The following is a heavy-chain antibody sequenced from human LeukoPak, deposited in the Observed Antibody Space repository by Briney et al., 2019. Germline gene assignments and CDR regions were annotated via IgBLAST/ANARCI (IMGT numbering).Heavy chain of an antibody. Sequence: PGGSLRLSCAASGFTFSSYGMHWVRQAPGKGLEWVAVISYDGSNKYYADSVKGRFTISRDNSKNTLYLQMNSLRAEDTAVYYCAKDEIPSAYGSGTIGDYWGQGTLVTVSS. CDR1: GFTFSSYG. CDR3: AKDEIPSAYGSGTIGDY. J-gene: IGHJ4*02. D-gene: IGHD3-10*01. V-gene: IGHV3-30*18. CDR2: ISYDGSNK.